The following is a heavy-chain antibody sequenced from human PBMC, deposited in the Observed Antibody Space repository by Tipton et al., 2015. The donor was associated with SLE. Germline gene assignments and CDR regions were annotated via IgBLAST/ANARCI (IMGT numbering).Heavy chain of an antibody. D-gene: IGHD6-13*01. J-gene: IGHJ4*02. CDR2: IKQDGSEK. CDR3: ARPLGMAAAGLDY. V-gene: IGHV3-7*01. Sequence: SLRLSCAASGFTFSDYYMNWIRQAPGKGLEWVANIKQDGSEKYYVDSVKGRFTISRDNAKNSLYLQMNSLRAEDTAVYYCARPLGMAAAGLDYWGQGTLVTVSS. CDR1: GFTFSDYY.